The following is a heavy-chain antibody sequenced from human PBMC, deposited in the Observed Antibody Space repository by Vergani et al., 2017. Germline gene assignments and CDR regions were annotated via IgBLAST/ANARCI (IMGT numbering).Heavy chain of an antibody. J-gene: IGHJ2*01. CDR1: GYTFTSYG. V-gene: IGHV1-18*01. D-gene: IGHD3-10*01. CDR2: ISAYNGNT. Sequence: QVQLVQSGAEVKKPGASVKVSCKASGYTFTSYGISWVRQAPGQGLEWMGWISAYNGNTNYAQKFQGRVTMTTDTSTSTAYMELRSLRSDDTAVYYCARVSMFRGAYWYFDLWGRGTLVTVSS. CDR3: ARVSMFRGAYWYFDL.